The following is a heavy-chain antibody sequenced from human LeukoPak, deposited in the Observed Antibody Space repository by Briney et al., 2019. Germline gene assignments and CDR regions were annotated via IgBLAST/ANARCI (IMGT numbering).Heavy chain of an antibody. Sequence: SETLSLTCTVSGGSISSGGYYWSWIRQHPGKGLEWIGYIYYSGGTYYNPSLKSRVAISVDTSKNQFSLKLSSVTAADTAVYYCAREGGYDSGFDYWGQGTLVTVSS. CDR2: IYYSGGT. D-gene: IGHD5-12*01. CDR1: GGSISSGGYY. V-gene: IGHV4-31*03. J-gene: IGHJ4*02. CDR3: AREGGYDSGFDY.